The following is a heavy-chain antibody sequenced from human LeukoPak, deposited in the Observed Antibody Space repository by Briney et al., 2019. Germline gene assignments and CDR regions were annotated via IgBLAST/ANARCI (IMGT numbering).Heavy chain of an antibody. CDR3: ARERYSSLHGMDV. D-gene: IGHD6-19*01. Sequence: GGSLRLSCAASGFTFSSYAMHWVRQAPGKGLEWVAVISYDGSNKYYADSVKGRFTISRDNSKNTLYLQMNSLRAEDTAVYYCARERYSSLHGMDVWGQGTTVTVSS. V-gene: IGHV3-30-3*01. J-gene: IGHJ6*02. CDR2: ISYDGSNK. CDR1: GFTFSSYA.